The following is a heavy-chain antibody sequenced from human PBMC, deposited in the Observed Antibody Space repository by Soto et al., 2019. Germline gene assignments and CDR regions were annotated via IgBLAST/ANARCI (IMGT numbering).Heavy chain of an antibody. CDR2: ISYDGSNK. D-gene: IGHD6-19*01. V-gene: IGHV3-30-3*01. CDR1: GFTFSSYA. CDR3: ARQSSSLYSSGWYYFDY. J-gene: IGHJ4*02. Sequence: GGSLRLSYAASGFTFSSYAMHWVRQSPGKGLEWVAVISYDGSNKYYADSVKGRFTISRDNSKNTLYLQMNSLRAEDTAVYYCARQSSSLYSSGWYYFDYWGQGTLVTVSS.